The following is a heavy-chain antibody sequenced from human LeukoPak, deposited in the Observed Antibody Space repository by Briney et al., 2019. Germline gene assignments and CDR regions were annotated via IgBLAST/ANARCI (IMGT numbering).Heavy chain of an antibody. J-gene: IGHJ2*01. CDR3: ARVYSGPRGYFDL. D-gene: IGHD2-21*01. CDR2: IYSAGST. CDR1: GVTVSSNC. V-gene: IGHV3-53*01. Sequence: GGSLSPSCSASGVTVSSNCMIWGRQAPGRGLEWVSVIYSAGSTYYADYVKARFTISRDNSKNTLFLQMNSLRAEDTAVYYCARVYSGPRGYFDLWGRGTLVTVSS.